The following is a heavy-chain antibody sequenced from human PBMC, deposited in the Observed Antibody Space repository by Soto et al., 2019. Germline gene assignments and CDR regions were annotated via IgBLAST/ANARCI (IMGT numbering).Heavy chain of an antibody. Sequence: GETLKISCKGSGYTFTNYWIGWVRQMPGKGLEWMGIIYPGDSDTKYNPSFQGQVTISADKSITTTYLRWTSLKASDTAIYYCAASIFYYGMDVWGQGTTVTVSS. CDR1: GYTFTNYW. CDR2: IYPGDSDT. CDR3: AASIFYYGMDV. J-gene: IGHJ6*02. V-gene: IGHV5-51*01.